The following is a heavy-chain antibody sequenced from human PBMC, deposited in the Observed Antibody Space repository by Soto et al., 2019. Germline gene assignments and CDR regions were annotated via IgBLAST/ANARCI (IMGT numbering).Heavy chain of an antibody. Sequence: SETLSLTCTVSGGSISSYYWSWIRQPPGKGLEWIGYIYYSGSTNYNPSLKSRVTISVDTSKNQFSLKLSSVTAADTAVYYCARLVYYDSSGYSSYLDYWGQGTLVTVSS. CDR3: ARLVYYDSSGYSSYLDY. D-gene: IGHD3-22*01. J-gene: IGHJ4*02. CDR1: GGSISSYY. CDR2: IYYSGST. V-gene: IGHV4-59*08.